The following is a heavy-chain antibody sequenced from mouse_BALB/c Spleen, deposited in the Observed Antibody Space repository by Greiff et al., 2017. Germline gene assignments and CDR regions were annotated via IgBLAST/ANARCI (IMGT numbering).Heavy chain of an antibody. CDR2: IWSGGST. J-gene: IGHJ3*01. D-gene: IGHD1-1*01. Sequence: VQLQQSGPGLVQPSQSLSITCTVSGFSLTSYGVHWVRQSPGKGLEWLGVIWSGGSTDYNAAFISRLSISKDNSKSQVFFKMNSLQANDTAIYYCATHTPSRGFAYWGQGTLVTVSA. V-gene: IGHV2-2*02. CDR3: ATHTPSRGFAY. CDR1: GFSLTSYG.